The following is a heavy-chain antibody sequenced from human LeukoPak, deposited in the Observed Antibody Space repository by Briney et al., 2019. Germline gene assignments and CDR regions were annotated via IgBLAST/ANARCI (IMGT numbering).Heavy chain of an antibody. D-gene: IGHD2-2*01. Sequence: SETLSLTCAVSGGSISSSNWWSWVRQPPGKGLEWIGEIYHSGSTNYNPSLKSRVTISVDKSKNQFSLKLSSVTAADTAVYYCASEYCSSTSCRGYNAVGPWGQGTLVTVSS. J-gene: IGHJ5*02. CDR1: GGSISSSNW. CDR2: IYHSGST. V-gene: IGHV4-4*02. CDR3: ASEYCSSTSCRGYNAVGP.